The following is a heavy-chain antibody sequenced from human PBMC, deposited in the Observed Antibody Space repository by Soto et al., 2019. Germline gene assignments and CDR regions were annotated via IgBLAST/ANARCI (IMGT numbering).Heavy chain of an antibody. CDR2: IKPDNGNT. D-gene: IGHD5-12*01. J-gene: IGHJ5*02. V-gene: IGHV1-18*04. Sequence: QLQLVQSGGEVKKPGASVRVSCEAYGYPFSKYGISWIRQAPGQGLEWMGWIKPDNGNTDYAQKFQGRVTMTTDTSSNTAYVELMSLRSDDTAVYYCATSYDSGFVPGGQGTLVSVSS. CDR3: ATSYDSGFVP. CDR1: GYPFSKYG.